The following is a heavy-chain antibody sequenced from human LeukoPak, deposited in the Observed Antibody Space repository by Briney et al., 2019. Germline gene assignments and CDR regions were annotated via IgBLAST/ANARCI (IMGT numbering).Heavy chain of an antibody. CDR3: ARDRLYHAFDI. D-gene: IGHD3-16*01. V-gene: IGHV5-51*01. CDR2: INPGDSDT. CDR1: GYSFTNYW. J-gene: IGHJ3*02. Sequence: GESLKISCKGSGYSFTNYWIGWVRQMPGKGLEWMGIINPGDSDTRYSPSFQGQVTISVDKFISTAYLQWSSLKASDTAVYYCARDRLYHAFDIRGQGTMVTVSS.